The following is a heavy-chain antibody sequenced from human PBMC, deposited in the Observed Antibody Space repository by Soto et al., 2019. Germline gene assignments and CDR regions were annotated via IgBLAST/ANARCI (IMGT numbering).Heavy chain of an antibody. V-gene: IGHV1-8*01. D-gene: IGHD6-13*01. J-gene: IGHJ6*02. Sequence: ASVKVSCKASGYTFTSYDIYWVQQATGQGLEWMGWMNPNPGNSGYAQKFQGRVTMTRNTSVSTAYMELSSLRSEDTAVYYCARGGDSSSWYADLVLHYYGMDVWGQGTTVTVSS. CDR2: MNPNPGNS. CDR3: ARGGDSSSWYADLVLHYYGMDV. CDR1: GYTFTSYD.